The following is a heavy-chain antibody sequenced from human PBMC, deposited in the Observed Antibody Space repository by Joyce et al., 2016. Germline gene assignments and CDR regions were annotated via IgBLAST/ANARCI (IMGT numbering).Heavy chain of an antibody. CDR1: GGTFSSYA. V-gene: IGHV1-69*18. Sequence: QVQLVQSGAEVKKPGSSVKVPCKASGGTFSSYAINWVRLAPGQGLEWMGRIVPLFGTPKYAPTWQGRVTITTDELTSTSYMELNSLNSEDTAVYYCVREYISAWFGYWGQGTLVTVSA. CDR3: VREYISAWFGY. CDR2: IVPLFGTP. D-gene: IGHD6-13*01. J-gene: IGHJ4*02.